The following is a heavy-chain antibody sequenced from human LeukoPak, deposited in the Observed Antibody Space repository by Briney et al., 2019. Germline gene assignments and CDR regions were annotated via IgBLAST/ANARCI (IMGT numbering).Heavy chain of an antibody. J-gene: IGHJ4*02. V-gene: IGHV4-39*07. CDR1: DNSITTSDY. Sequence: KASETLSLTCSVSDNSITTSDYYWGWIRQPPGKGLEWIGEIYHSGNANYNPSLKTRVTMSVDKSKNQFSLILSSVTAADTAVYYCARDVGARLSGFWGQGTLVTVSS. CDR3: ARDVGARLSGF. D-gene: IGHD6-6*01. CDR2: IYHSGNA.